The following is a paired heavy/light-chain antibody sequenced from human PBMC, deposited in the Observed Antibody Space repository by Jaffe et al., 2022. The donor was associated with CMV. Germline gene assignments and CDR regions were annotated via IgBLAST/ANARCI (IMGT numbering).Heavy chain of an antibody. Sequence: EVQLVESGGRFVQPGRSLTLSCEVSGFRFGDYTISWLRQAPGKGLEWVGFIRSKDYGGAPEYAPSVKGRFTISRDDSNKIAYLHMNSLKMEDTAVYYCSREERAMVNFYYYYFMDVWGRGTAVTVSS. D-gene: IGHD5-18*01. CDR2: IRSKDYGGAP. CDR3: SREERAMVNFYYYYFMDV. J-gene: IGHJ6*03. CDR1: GFRFGDYT. V-gene: IGHV3-49*03.
Light chain of an antibody. J-gene: IGKJ3*01. V-gene: IGKV1-39*01. CDR1: ESLSGY. CDR3: QQSYGAPRT. Sequence: DIQMTQSPSSVSASVGDRVTITCRASESLSGYLNWYQQKPGEAPKLLIYAASKLQRGVPSRFSGAESGTDFILTINTLQPEDFATYFCQQSYGAPRTFGRGTRVDLK. CDR2: AAS.